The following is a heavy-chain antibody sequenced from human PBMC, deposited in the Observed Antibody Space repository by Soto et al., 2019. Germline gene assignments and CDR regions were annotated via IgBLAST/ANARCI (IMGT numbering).Heavy chain of an antibody. CDR2: IHSSGTT. J-gene: IGHJ4*01. V-gene: IGHV4-4*07. CDR3: ARDRIIGISYSDD. Sequence: PSETLSLTCTVSSGSINSFYWAWMRQPAGKGLEWIGRIHSSGTTNYNPSLSSRVTMSVDPSKNQFSLRLTSVTAADTAVYYCARDRIIGISYSDDWGHLILFTVS. D-gene: IGHD1-20*01. CDR1: SGSINSFY.